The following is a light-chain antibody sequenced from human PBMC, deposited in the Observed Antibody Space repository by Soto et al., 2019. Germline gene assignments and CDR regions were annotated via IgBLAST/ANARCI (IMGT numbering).Light chain of an antibody. CDR3: MQDTQYPIT. J-gene: IGKJ4*01. Sequence: DIMLIQTPLSSPVTLGQSASISCRSSERLVVSTGNTYLSWLQQRPGQPPRLLIYEISKRFSGVPDRFSGSGTGTDFTLKISRVEAEDVGVYYCMQDTQYPITFGGGTKVEIK. CDR2: EIS. V-gene: IGKV2-24*01. CDR1: ERLVVSTGNTY.